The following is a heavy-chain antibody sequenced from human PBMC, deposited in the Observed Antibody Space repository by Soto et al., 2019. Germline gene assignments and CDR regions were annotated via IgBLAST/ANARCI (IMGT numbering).Heavy chain of an antibody. J-gene: IGHJ6*02. CDR3: AIAAILDYHYAMDV. CDR2: DNPSGGFV. Sequence: GASENVSCKASWHSINHYYIHWLRQASGLVLEWMAIDNPSGGFVTHAPKFQDRVTVTRDTSTSTVSMELSSLRSDDTAVYYRAIAAILDYHYAMDVWGQGTTVTSP. D-gene: IGHD2-2*01. V-gene: IGHV1-46*02. CDR1: WHSINHYY.